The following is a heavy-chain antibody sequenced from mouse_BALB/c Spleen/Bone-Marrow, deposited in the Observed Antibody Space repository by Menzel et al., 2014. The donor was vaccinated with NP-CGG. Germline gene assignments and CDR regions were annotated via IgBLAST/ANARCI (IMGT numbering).Heavy chain of an antibody. J-gene: IGHJ3*01. D-gene: IGHD4-1*01. CDR2: IYPGNVNT. CDR3: AREGLWDTY. V-gene: IGHV1S56*01. Sequence: QVQLQQSGPELVKPGASVRISCKASGYTFTSYYIHWVKQRPGQGLEWIGWIYPGNVNTKYNEKFKGKATLTADKSSSTAYMQLSSLTSEDPAVYFCAREGLWDTYWGQGTLVTVSA. CDR1: GYTFTSYY.